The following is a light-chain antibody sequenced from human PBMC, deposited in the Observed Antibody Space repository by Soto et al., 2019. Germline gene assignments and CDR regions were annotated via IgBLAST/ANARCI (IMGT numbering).Light chain of an antibody. J-gene: IGLJ3*02. CDR2: TDY. CDR3: ASWDDSLNGGV. Sequence: QSVLTQPPSVTGTPGQRVTISCSGGSSNIGTYTVNWYQQLPETAPKPLIYTDYQRPSGVPDRFSGSKSGTSASLAISGLQSEDEADYYCASWDDSLNGGVFGGGTQLTVL. CDR1: SSNIGTYT. V-gene: IGLV1-44*01.